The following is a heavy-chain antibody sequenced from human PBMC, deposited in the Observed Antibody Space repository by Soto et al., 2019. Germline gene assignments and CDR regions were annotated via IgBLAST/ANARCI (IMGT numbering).Heavy chain of an antibody. D-gene: IGHD2-2*01. Sequence: GGSLRLSCAASGFTFSSYAMSWVRQAPGKGLEWVSAISGSGGSTYYADSVKGRFTISRDNSKNTLYLQMNSLRAEDTAVYYCAKDVYCSSTSCFKLGWFDPWGQGTLVTVSS. V-gene: IGHV3-23*01. J-gene: IGHJ5*02. CDR3: AKDVYCSSTSCFKLGWFDP. CDR2: ISGSGGST. CDR1: GFTFSSYA.